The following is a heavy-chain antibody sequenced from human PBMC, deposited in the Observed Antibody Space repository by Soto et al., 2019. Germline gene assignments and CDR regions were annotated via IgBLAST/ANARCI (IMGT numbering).Heavy chain of an antibody. CDR3: ARLSLTVVRPYY. J-gene: IGHJ4*02. D-gene: IGHD2-15*01. V-gene: IGHV4-39*01. Sequence: QLQLQESGPGLVKPSETLSLTCTVSGGSISSSSYYWGWIRQPPGKGLEWIGSICYSGSTYYNPSLKSRVAISVDTSKNQFSLKLSSVTAADTAVYYCARLSLTVVRPYYWGQGTLVTVSS. CDR1: GGSISSSSYY. CDR2: ICYSGST.